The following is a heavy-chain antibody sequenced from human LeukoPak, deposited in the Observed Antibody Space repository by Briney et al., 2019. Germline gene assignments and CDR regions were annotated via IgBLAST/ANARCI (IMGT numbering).Heavy chain of an antibody. D-gene: IGHD3-22*01. CDR3: AGGEFVYYDSSGLSYFAN. CDR1: GFTFSSHT. Sequence: GGSLRLSCAASGFTFSSHTMNWVRQAPGKGLEWVSSIRSTSTYIYYADSVKGRFTISRDNSKNTLYLQMNSLRAEDTAVYYGAGGEFVYYDSSGLSYFANWGQETRFT. V-gene: IGHV3-21*04. CDR2: IRSTSTYI. J-gene: IGHJ4*02.